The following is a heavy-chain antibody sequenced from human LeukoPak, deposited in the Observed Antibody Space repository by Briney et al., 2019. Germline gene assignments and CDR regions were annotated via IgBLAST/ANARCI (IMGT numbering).Heavy chain of an antibody. D-gene: IGHD3-10*01. CDR1: GFTFSSYA. CDR3: AKDRYYYGSGSRYFDY. V-gene: IGHV3-23*01. J-gene: IGHJ4*02. Sequence: GGSLRLSCAASGFTFSSYAMSWVRQAPGKGLEWVSAISGSGGSTYYADSVKGRFTISRDNSKNTLYLQMNSLRAEDTAVYYCAKDRYYYGSGSRYFDYWGQGTLVTVSS. CDR2: ISGSGGST.